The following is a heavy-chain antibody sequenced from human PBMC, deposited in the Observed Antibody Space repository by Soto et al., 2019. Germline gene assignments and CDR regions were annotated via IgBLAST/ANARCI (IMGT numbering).Heavy chain of an antibody. CDR2: ISYDGSNK. J-gene: IGHJ4*02. CDR1: GFTFSSYF. Sequence: SLTISRAASGFTFSSYFLHWVRQAPGKGLEWVAVISYDGSNKYYADSVKGRFTISRDNSKNTPYLQMNSLRAEDTAVYYCAQAGDVAHQSGIDDWGQGTLVTVSS. D-gene: IGHD7-27*01. V-gene: IGHV3-30*18. CDR3: AQAGDVAHQSGIDD.